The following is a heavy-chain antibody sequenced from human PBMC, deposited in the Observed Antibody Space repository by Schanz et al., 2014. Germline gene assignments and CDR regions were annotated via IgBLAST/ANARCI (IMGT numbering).Heavy chain of an antibody. V-gene: IGHV3-33*08. CDR3: ARDSGSHYLVDY. D-gene: IGHD1-26*01. Sequence: VQLVESGGGVVQPGRSLRLSCAASGFTFSRFGMHWVRQAPGKGPEWVALVWSDGNTKYYVDSVKGRFTISRDNSMNTLHLQMDGLRVEDTAVYYCARDSGSHYLVDYWGQGTLVTVSS. CDR2: VWSDGNTK. J-gene: IGHJ4*02. CDR1: GFTFSRFG.